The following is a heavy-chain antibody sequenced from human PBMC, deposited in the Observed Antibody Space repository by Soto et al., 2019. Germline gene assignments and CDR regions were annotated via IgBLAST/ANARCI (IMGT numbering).Heavy chain of an antibody. CDR3: ARESEDLTSNFDY. V-gene: IGHV3-21*06. J-gene: IGHJ4*02. Sequence: GSLRLSCAASGFTFTRYSMNWVRQAPGGGLEWVSSISSTTNYIYYGDSMKGRFTISRDNAKNSLYLEMNSLRAEDTAVYYCARESEDLTSNFDYWGQGTLVTVSS. CDR1: GFTFTRYS. CDR2: ISSTTNYI.